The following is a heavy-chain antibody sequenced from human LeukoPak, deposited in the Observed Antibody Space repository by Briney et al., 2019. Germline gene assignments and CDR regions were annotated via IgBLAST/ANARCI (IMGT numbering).Heavy chain of an antibody. D-gene: IGHD4-17*01. Sequence: GGSLRLSCAASGFTFSSYGMNWVSQAQGKGMEWVSYINTSGSKIYYADSVKGRFTISRDNAKNSLYLQMNSLRDDDTAVYFCARDLKDDYGNWFDPGGQGTLVTVSS. CDR2: INTSGSKI. CDR1: GFTFSSYG. J-gene: IGHJ5*02. V-gene: IGHV3-48*02. CDR3: ARDLKDDYGNWFDP.